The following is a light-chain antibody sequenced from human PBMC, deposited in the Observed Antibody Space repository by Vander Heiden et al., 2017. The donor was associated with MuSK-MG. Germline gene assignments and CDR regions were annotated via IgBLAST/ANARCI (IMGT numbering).Light chain of an antibody. CDR2: WAS. J-gene: IGKJ2*01. CDR1: QSVLYSSNNKNY. CDR3: QQDYSTPYT. Sequence: DIVMTQSPDSLTVSLGERATINCKSSQSVLYSSNNKNYLAWYQQKPGQPPKLLIYWASSRESGVPDRFSGSGSGTDFTLIISSLQAADVAVYYCQQDYSTPYTFGQGTKLEIK. V-gene: IGKV4-1*01.